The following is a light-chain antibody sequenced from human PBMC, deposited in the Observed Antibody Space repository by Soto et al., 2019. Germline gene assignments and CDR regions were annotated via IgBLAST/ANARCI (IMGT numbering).Light chain of an antibody. Sequence: QSVLTQPPSASGSPGQSVTISCTGTSSDVGGYNYVSWYQQHPGKAPKLMIYEVSKRPSGVPDRFSGSKSGNTASLTVSGLQADDEADDYCSSYAGSNNLPVVFGGGTKLTVL. CDR2: EVS. J-gene: IGLJ2*01. CDR3: SSYAGSNNLPVV. CDR1: SSDVGGYNY. V-gene: IGLV2-8*01.